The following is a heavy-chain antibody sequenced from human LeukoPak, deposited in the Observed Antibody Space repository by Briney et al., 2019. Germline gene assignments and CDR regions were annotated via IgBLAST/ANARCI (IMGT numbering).Heavy chain of an antibody. CDR2: IDPSDSYT. J-gene: IGHJ4*02. Sequence: GESLKISCKGSGYSFTNYWINWVRQMPGKGLEWVGTIDPSDSYTNYSPSFQGHVTISADKSISTAYLQWSSLKASDTAMYYCARRGYPTEINFDFWGQGTLVTVSP. CDR1: GYSFTNYW. CDR3: ARRGYPTEINFDF. D-gene: IGHD4-17*01. V-gene: IGHV5-10-1*01.